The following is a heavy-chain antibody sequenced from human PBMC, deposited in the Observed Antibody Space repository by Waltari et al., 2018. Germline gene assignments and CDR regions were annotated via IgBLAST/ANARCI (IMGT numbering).Heavy chain of an antibody. CDR1: GYSFTSYW. CDR3: ARQVRTTGGADY. CDR2: IYPGGSYS. D-gene: IGHD1-1*01. Sequence: EVQLVQSGAEVKKPGESLKISCKGSGYSFTSYWIGWVRQMPGKCLELVGTIYPGGSYSRYSPSSQGQLTISADKSISTAYLQWSSLKASDTAMSYCARQVRTTGGADYWGPGTLVTFSS. V-gene: IGHV5-51*01. J-gene: IGHJ4*01.